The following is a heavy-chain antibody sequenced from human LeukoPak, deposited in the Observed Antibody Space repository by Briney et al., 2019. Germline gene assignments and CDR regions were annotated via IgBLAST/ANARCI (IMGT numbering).Heavy chain of an antibody. J-gene: IGHJ4*02. CDR2: ISSSGRTI. D-gene: IGHD3-3*02. V-gene: IGHV3-48*03. CDR3: ARVALYYFDY. CDR1: GFTFSSYE. Sequence: GGSLRLSCAASGFTFSSYEMNWVRQAPGKGLEWVSYISSSGRTIYYADSVKGRFTISRDNAKNSLYLQMNSLRAEDTAVYYCARVALYYFDYWGQGTLVTVSS.